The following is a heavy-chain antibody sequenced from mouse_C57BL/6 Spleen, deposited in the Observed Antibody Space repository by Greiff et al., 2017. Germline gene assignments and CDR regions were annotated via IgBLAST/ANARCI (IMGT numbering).Heavy chain of an antibody. J-gene: IGHJ4*01. CDR2: IYPGSGST. CDR1: GYTFTSYW. CDR3: SRSIYCDAMDY. D-gene: IGHD2-1*01. Sequence: VQLQQPGAELVKPGASVKMSCKASGYTFTSYWITWVKQRPGKGLEWIGDIYPGSGSTNYNETLKSKATLTVDTSSSTAYMHLSSLTSEASAVFYCSRSIYCDAMDYWGQGTSVTVSS. V-gene: IGHV1-55*01.